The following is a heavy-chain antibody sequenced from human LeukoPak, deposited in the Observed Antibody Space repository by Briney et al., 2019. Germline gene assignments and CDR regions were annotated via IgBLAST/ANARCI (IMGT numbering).Heavy chain of an antibody. Sequence: GGSLRLSCVASGFSFDSYWMNWVCQAPGRGLEWVANINHDATEKYYVDSVKGRFTISRDNAKKSLYLQMNRLRADDTAVYHCARVRSAAAGPLDYWGQGTLVTVSS. CDR1: GFSFDSYW. V-gene: IGHV3-7*01. CDR2: INHDATEK. CDR3: ARVRSAAAGPLDY. D-gene: IGHD6-13*01. J-gene: IGHJ4*02.